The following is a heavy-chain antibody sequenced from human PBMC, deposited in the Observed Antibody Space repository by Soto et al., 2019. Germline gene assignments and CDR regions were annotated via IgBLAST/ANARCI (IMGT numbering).Heavy chain of an antibody. CDR1: GFTFSEYT. CDR2: ISYDGNSH. D-gene: IGHD2-21*01. Sequence: GSLRLSCAASGFTFSEYTMHWVRQTPGKGLEWVAVISYDGNSHFDADSVKGRFTISRDNSKNTLFLEMNSLRIEDTAVYYCARGIKGGLDAWGPGTLVTVSS. CDR3: ARGIKGGLDA. V-gene: IGHV3-30-3*01. J-gene: IGHJ5*02.